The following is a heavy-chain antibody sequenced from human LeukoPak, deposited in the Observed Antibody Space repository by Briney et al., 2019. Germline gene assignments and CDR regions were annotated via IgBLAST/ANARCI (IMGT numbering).Heavy chain of an antibody. Sequence: SETLSLTCTVSGGSISSYYWSWIRQPPGKGLEWVGYVYYSGSTNYNPSLKSRVTISVDTSKNQFSLKLTSVTAADTAVYYCARGDSGSFSQFDCWGQGTLVTVSS. CDR3: ARGDSGSFSQFDC. CDR2: VYYSGST. D-gene: IGHD1-26*01. CDR1: GGSISSYY. V-gene: IGHV4-59*01. J-gene: IGHJ4*02.